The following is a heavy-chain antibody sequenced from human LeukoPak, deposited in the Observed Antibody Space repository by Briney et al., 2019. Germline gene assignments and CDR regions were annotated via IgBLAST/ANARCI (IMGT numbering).Heavy chain of an antibody. CDR3: TRPGGGSDLDV. V-gene: IGHV3-73*01. Sequence: GGSLRLSCAASGFTFSGSAMHWVRQASGKGLEWVGRTRSKANSYATAYAASVKGRFTISRDDSKNTAYLQMNSLKTEDTAVYYCTRPGGGSDLDVWGKGTTVTVSS. CDR2: TRSKANSYAT. CDR1: GFTFSGSA. D-gene: IGHD5-12*01. J-gene: IGHJ6*04.